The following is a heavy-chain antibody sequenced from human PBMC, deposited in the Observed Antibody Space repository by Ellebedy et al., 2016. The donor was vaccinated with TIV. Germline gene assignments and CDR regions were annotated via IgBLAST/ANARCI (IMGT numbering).Heavy chain of an antibody. CDR1: GGSISSYY. CDR3: ARGIVVVPAAMNLAFDY. V-gene: IGHV4-59*01. Sequence: GSLRLSXTVSGGSISSYYWSWIRQPPGKGLEWIGYIYYSGSTNYNPSLKSRVTISVDTSKNQFSLKLNSVTAADTAVYYCARGIVVVPAAMNLAFDYWGQGTLVTVSS. CDR2: IYYSGST. D-gene: IGHD2-2*01. J-gene: IGHJ4*02.